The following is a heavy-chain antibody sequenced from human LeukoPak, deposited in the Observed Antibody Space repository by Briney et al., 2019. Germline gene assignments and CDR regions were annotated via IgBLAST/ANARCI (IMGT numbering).Heavy chain of an antibody. CDR3: ARGWSGRRTFDY. V-gene: IGHV4-59*12. CDR2: IYYSGST. D-gene: IGHD3-3*01. J-gene: IGHJ4*02. Sequence: PSETLSLTCTVSGGSISSYYWSWIRQPPGKGLEWIGYIYYSGSTNYNPSLKRRVTISLDTSKNQFSLKLSSVTAADTAVYYCARGWSGRRTFDYWGQGTLVTVSS. CDR1: GGSISSYY.